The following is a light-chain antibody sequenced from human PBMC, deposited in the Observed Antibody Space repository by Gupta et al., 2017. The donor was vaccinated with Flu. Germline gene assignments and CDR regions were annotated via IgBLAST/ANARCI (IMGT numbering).Light chain of an antibody. CDR3: SAYTSSSTVL. CDR2: EVS. J-gene: IGLJ2*01. CDR1: SSDIGGYNY. Sequence: QSALPHPAYVPGSPGQPPTISCPGSSSDIGGYNYVSWYQQHPGNAPKLIISEVSYRPSGVSHRFSGSKSGNTASLTISGLQAEDEADYYCSAYTSSSTVLFGGGTKLTVL. V-gene: IGLV2-14*01.